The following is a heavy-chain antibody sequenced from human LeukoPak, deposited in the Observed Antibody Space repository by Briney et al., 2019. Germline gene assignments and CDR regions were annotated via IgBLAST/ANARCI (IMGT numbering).Heavy chain of an antibody. Sequence: PGGSLRLSCAASGFTFSNYAMSWVRQAPGKGLEWVSCIGSSGGNTFYADSVKGRFTISRDNSKNTLHLQMNSLRAEDTAVYYCANFVWSGLSRTFNYWGQGTLVTVSS. D-gene: IGHD3-3*01. J-gene: IGHJ4*02. CDR3: ANFVWSGLSRTFNY. CDR1: GFTFSNYA. CDR2: IGSSGGNT. V-gene: IGHV3-23*01.